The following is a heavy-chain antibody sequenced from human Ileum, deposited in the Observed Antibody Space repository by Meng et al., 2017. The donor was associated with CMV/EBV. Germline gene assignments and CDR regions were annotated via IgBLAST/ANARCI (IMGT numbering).Heavy chain of an antibody. Sequence: GESLKISCAASGFAFSSYAMTWVRQTPGKGLECVSTISGSGDSTNYADSVKGRFAISRDNSKNTLYLQMDSLRAEDTAVYYCAKDSGGYCSGGSCYSTDWGQGELVTVSS. CDR3: AKDSGGYCSGGSCYSTD. D-gene: IGHD2-15*01. CDR2: ISGSGDST. CDR1: GFAFSSYA. V-gene: IGHV3-23*01. J-gene: IGHJ4*02.